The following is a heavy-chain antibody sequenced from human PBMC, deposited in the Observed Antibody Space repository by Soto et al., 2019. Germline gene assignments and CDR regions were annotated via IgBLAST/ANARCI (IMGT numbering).Heavy chain of an antibody. CDR3: ATRRNIPASIY. J-gene: IGHJ4*02. CDR2: ISSSGSTI. Sequence: NPVGSLRLSCAASGFTFSDYYMSWIRQAPGKGLEWVSYISSSGSTIYYADSVKGRFTISRDNAKNSLYLQMNSLRAEDTAVYYCATRRNIPASIYWGQGTQVTVSS. D-gene: IGHD6-6*01. V-gene: IGHV3-11*01. CDR1: GFTFSDYY.